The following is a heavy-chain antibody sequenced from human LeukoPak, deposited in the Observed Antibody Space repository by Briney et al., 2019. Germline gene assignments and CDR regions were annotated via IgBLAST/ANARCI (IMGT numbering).Heavy chain of an antibody. V-gene: IGHV3-21*01. CDR1: GFTFSTYG. CDR3: ARGAWWRDGWFDP. Sequence: GGSLRLSCAASGFTFSTYGMNWVRQAPGKGLEWVSGISGSGSNTYYPDSVKGRFTISRDNAKNSLYLQMNSLRAEDTAVYFCARGAWWRDGWFDPWGQGTLVTVSS. J-gene: IGHJ5*02. D-gene: IGHD2-15*01. CDR2: ISGSGSNT.